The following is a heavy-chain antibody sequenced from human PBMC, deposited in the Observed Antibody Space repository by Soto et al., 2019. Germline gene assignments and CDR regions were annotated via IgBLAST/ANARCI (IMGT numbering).Heavy chain of an antibody. CDR2: IIPIFGTA. CDR3: ARVWSAARPRLERRPVLPELIN. V-gene: IGHV1-69*13. J-gene: IGHJ4*02. D-gene: IGHD6-6*01. Sequence: ASAKVSCKASGGTFSIYAISWVRQAPGQGLEWMGGIIPIFGTANYAQKFQGRVTITADESTSTAYMELSSLRSEDTAVYYCARVWSAARPRLERRPVLPELINWGQGTLVTVSS. CDR1: GGTFSIYA.